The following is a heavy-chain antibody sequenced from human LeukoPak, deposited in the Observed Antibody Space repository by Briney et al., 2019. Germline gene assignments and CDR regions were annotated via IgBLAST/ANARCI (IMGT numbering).Heavy chain of an antibody. CDR3: TTTRWIFGVVISLGDDY. V-gene: IGHV3-15*01. D-gene: IGHD3-3*01. CDR1: GFTFSNAW. J-gene: IGHJ4*02. Sequence: PGGSLRLSCAASGFTFSNAWMSWVRQAPGKGLGWVGRIKSKTDGGTTDYAAPVKGRFTISRDDSKNTLYLQMNSLKTEDTAVYYCTTTRWIFGVVISLGDDYWGQGTLVTVSS. CDR2: IKSKTDGGTT.